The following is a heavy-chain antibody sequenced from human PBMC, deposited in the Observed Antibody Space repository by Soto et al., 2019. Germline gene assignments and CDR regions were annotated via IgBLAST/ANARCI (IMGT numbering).Heavy chain of an antibody. D-gene: IGHD1-26*01. CDR2: IWYDASNT. J-gene: IGHJ4*02. Sequence: VQLVESGGGVVQPGRSLRLSCAASGFTFRTYGMYWVRQAPGKGLEWVAVIWYDASNTYYADSVKGRFTISRDNSENALYLQMNSLRAEDTAVYYCARGRVDGGELDLWGQGTLVTVSS. CDR3: ARGRVDGGELDL. V-gene: IGHV3-33*01. CDR1: GFTFRTYG.